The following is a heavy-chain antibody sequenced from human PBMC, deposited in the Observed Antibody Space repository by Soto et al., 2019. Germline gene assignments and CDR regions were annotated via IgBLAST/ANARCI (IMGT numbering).Heavy chain of an antibody. CDR3: AKNLDYLDGM. CDR2: ISYDGSNK. CDR1: GFTFSSYG. Sequence: QVQLVESGGGVVQPGRSLRLSCAASGFTFSSYGMHWVRQAPGKGLEWVAVISYDGSNKYYADSVKGRFTISRDNSKNTLYLQMNSLRXXXXXXXXXAKNLDYLDGM. D-gene: IGHD3-3*01. V-gene: IGHV3-30*03. J-gene: IGHJ6*01.